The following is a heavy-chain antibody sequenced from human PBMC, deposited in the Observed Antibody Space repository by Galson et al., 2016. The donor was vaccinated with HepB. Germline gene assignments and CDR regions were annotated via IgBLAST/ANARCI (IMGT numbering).Heavy chain of an antibody. CDR1: GGSINSTSSY. D-gene: IGHD3-22*01. CDR2: MYYSGNT. V-gene: IGHV4-39*01. J-gene: IGHJ5*02. CDR3: ARHPYYDSTGYYLSNNWFDP. Sequence: SETLSLTCTVSGGSINSTSSYWGWIRQPPGKGLEWIGSMYYSGNTFYNPSLILRVTISVDTSQNQFSLKVTSVTAKDTAVYYCARHPYYDSTGYYLSNNWFDPWGQGTLVTVSS.